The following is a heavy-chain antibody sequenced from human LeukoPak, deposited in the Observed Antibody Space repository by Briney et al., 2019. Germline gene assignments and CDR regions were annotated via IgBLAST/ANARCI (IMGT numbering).Heavy chain of an antibody. J-gene: IGHJ3*02. CDR3: ARAFSGSSSWHGDAFDI. V-gene: IGHV4-39*01. Sequence: SETLPLTCTVSGGSISSSTYYWGWIRQPPGKGQEWIGSIYYSGSTYYNGSLKSRVTISVDTSKNQFSLKLSSVTAADTAVYYCARAFSGSSSWHGDAFDIWGQGTMVTVSS. CDR2: IYYSGST. CDR1: GGSISSSTYY. D-gene: IGHD6-13*01.